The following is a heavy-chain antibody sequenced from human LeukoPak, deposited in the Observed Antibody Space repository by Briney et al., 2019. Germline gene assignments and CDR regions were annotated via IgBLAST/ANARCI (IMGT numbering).Heavy chain of an antibody. CDR3: ATLVYSGSRYHFDT. CDR1: NGAVKNYY. J-gene: IGHJ4*02. CDR2: FLYSGTT. D-gene: IGHD1-26*01. Sequence: PSETLSLTCSVSNGAVKNYYWTWIRQPPGQGLEWFGNFLYSGTTTYRASLDSRLIISVDNSKNTVSLRLFSVTAADTAVYYCATLVYSGSRYHFDTWGQGTLVTVSS. V-gene: IGHV4-59*02.